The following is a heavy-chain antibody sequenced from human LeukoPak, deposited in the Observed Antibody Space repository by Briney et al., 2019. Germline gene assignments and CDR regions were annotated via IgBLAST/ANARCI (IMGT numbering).Heavy chain of an antibody. CDR3: ARDYMIAVAGTTLGY. CDR2: ISAYNGNT. J-gene: IGHJ4*02. D-gene: IGHD6-19*01. Sequence: GESLKISCKASGYTFTSYGISWVRQAPGQGLEWMGWISAYNGNTNYAQKLQGRVTMTTDTSTSTAYMELRSLRSDDTAVYYCARDYMIAVAGTTLGYWGQGTLVTVSS. V-gene: IGHV1-18*01. CDR1: GYTFTSYG.